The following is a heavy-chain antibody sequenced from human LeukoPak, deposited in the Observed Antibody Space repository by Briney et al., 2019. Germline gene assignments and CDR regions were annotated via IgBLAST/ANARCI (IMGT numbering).Heavy chain of an antibody. V-gene: IGHV3-23*01. D-gene: IGHD3-16*02. CDR1: GFTFSSYA. Sequence: GGSLRLSRAASGFTFSSYAMSWVRQAPGKGLEWVSAISGSGGSTYYADSVKGRFTISRDNSKNTLYLQMNSLRAEDTAVYYCAKRVWGSYRPQKDWFDPWGQGTLVTVSS. CDR3: AKRVWGSYRPQKDWFDP. J-gene: IGHJ5*02. CDR2: ISGSGGST.